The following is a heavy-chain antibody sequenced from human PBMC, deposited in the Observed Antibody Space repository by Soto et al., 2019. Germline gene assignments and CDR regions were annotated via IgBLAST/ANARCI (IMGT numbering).Heavy chain of an antibody. Sequence: SETLSLTCTVSGGSISSGGYYWSWIRQPPGKGLEWIGSIYYSGSTYYNPSLKSRVTISVDTSKNQFSLKLSSVTAADTAVYYCARIRVLYYYDSSGYWQHWGQGTLVTVSS. CDR3: ARIRVLYYYDSSGYWQH. V-gene: IGHV4-39*01. J-gene: IGHJ1*01. CDR2: IYYSGST. CDR1: GGSISSGGYY. D-gene: IGHD3-22*01.